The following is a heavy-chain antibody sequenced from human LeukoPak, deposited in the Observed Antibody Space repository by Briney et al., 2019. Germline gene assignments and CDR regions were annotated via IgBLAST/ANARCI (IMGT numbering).Heavy chain of an antibody. CDR3: ANEIRPNDY. J-gene: IGHJ4*02. V-gene: IGHV3-23*01. D-gene: IGHD4-17*01. Sequence: GGSLRLSCAASEFDFSTHAMTWVCQAPGKGPEWVSAISISGTKTYYADSVKGRFTISRDNSKNTLYLQMYSLRAEDTAVYYCANEIRPNDYWGQGTLVTVSS. CDR2: ISISGTKT. CDR1: EFDFSTHA.